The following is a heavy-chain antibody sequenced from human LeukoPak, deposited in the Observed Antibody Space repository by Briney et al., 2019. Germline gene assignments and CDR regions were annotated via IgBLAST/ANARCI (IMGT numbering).Heavy chain of an antibody. CDR3: ARSGMVRGARAFDI. V-gene: IGHV3-33*01. CDR1: GFTFSSHG. D-gene: IGHD3-10*01. J-gene: IGHJ3*02. CDR2: IWYDGSNK. Sequence: GGSLRLSCAASGFTFSSHGMHWVRQAPGKGLEWVAVIWYDGSNKYYADSVKGRFTISRDNAKNSLYLQMNSLRAEDTAVHYCARSGMVRGARAFDIWGQGTMVTVSS.